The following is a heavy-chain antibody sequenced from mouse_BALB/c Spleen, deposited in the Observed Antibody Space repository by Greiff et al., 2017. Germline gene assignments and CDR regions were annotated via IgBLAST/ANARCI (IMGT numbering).Heavy chain of an antibody. CDR3: VRQWAYGSSYSSFAY. J-gene: IGHJ3*01. Sequence: EVQLVESGGGLVQPKGSLKLSCAASGFTFNTYAMNWVRQAPGKGLEWVARIRSKSNNYATYYADSVKDRFTISRDDSQSMLYLQMNNLKTEDTAMYYVVRQWAYGSSYSSFAYWGQGTLVTVSA. CDR2: IRSKSNNYAT. V-gene: IGHV10-1*02. CDR1: GFTFNTYA. D-gene: IGHD1-1*01.